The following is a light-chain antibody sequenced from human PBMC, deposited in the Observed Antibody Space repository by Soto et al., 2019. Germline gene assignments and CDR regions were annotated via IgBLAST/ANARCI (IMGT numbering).Light chain of an antibody. CDR1: QSVSSS. J-gene: IGKJ4*01. V-gene: IGKV1-9*01. CDR3: QQLNSYPLT. Sequence: DIQMSQSPSSMTASVGDRVTITCRASQSVSSSLNWYQQKPGKAPKLLIYGASTLQSGVPSRFSGSGSGTEFTLTISSLQPEDFATYYCQQLNSYPLTFGGGTKV. CDR2: GAS.